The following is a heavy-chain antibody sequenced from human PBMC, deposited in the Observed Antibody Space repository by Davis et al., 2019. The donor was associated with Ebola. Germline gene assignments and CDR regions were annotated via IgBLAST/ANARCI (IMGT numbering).Heavy chain of an antibody. J-gene: IGHJ6*02. D-gene: IGHD6-19*01. CDR3: ARGGPTAPGWDYFGMDV. CDR2: IKPNSGGT. V-gene: IGHV1-2*02. CDR1: GGTFSNYA. Sequence: ASVKVSCKASGGTFSNYAISWVRQAPGQGLEWMGWIKPNSGGTNYAQKFQGRVTMTRDTSIRTAYMELSRLRSDDTAVYFCARGGPTAPGWDYFGMDVWGQGTTVTVSS.